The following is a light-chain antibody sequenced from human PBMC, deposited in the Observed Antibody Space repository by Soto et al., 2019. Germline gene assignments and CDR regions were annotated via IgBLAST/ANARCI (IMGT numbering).Light chain of an antibody. J-gene: IGLJ1*01. CDR1: SSNIGAGYD. CDR2: GNS. Sequence: LLKHPASVTWAPRGGGPIFCTRRSSNIGAGYDVHWYQQLPGTAPKVLIYGNSNRPSGVPDRFSGSKSGTSASLAITGLQAEDEADYYCQSYDSSLSGYVFGTGTKVTVL. CDR3: QSYDSSLSGYV. V-gene: IGLV1-40*01.